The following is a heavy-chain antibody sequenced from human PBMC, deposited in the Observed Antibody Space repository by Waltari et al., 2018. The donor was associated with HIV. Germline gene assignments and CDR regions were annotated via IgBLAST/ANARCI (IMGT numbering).Heavy chain of an antibody. Sequence: QVQLVESGGGVVQTGRSLRLSCAASGFPFSNFATHWVRQAPGKGVEWGAVIWYEGENKYYADSVKGRFTISRDNSKNTLYLQMNSLRVEDTAVYYCARGGYYYDISGYYHYWGQGTLVTVSS. V-gene: IGHV3-33*01. J-gene: IGHJ4*02. D-gene: IGHD3-22*01. CDR1: GFPFSNFA. CDR3: ARGGYYYDISGYYHY. CDR2: IWYEGENK.